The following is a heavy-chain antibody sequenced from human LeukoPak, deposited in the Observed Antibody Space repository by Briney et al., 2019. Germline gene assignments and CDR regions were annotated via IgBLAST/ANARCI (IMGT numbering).Heavy chain of an antibody. J-gene: IGHJ4*02. CDR1: GGSISNNNYY. V-gene: IGHV4-39*01. Sequence: PSETLSLTCTVSGGSISNNNYYWGWIRQPPGKGLEWIGSFHYSGTTYYNPSLRSRITISRDTSKNQFSLKLSSVTAADTAMYYCARQRPMRYFDWLLQPNYFDYWGQGTLVTVSS. D-gene: IGHD3-9*01. CDR2: FHYSGTT. CDR3: ARQRPMRYFDWLLQPNYFDY.